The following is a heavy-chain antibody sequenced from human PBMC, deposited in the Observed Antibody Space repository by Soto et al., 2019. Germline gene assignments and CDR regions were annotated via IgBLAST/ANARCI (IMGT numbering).Heavy chain of an antibody. J-gene: IGHJ4*02. D-gene: IGHD2-2*01. CDR1: GGSFSGYY. CDR3: AREALGYCSSTSCYA. Sequence: SETLSLTCAVYGGSFSGYYWSWIRQPPGKGLEWIGEINHSGSTNYNPSLKSRVTISVDTSKNQFSLKLSSVTAADTAVYYCAREALGYCSSTSCYAWGQGTLVTVSS. V-gene: IGHV4-34*01. CDR2: INHSGST.